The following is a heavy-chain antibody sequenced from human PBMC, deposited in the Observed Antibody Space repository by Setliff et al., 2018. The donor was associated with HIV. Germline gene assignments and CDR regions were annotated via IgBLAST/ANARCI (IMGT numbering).Heavy chain of an antibody. D-gene: IGHD2-8*01. CDR1: AYSIRNGYY. V-gene: IGHV4-38-2*02. Sequence: SETLSLTCTVSAYSIRNGYYWGWIRQSPGKGLEWIGTLYYDGNTYYNPSLRSRLSISVETSKNQFSLKLSSVTAADTAVYYCARDRVMSAVKFWYFDLWGRGTLVTVSS. CDR2: LYYDGNT. J-gene: IGHJ2*01. CDR3: ARDRVMSAVKFWYFDL.